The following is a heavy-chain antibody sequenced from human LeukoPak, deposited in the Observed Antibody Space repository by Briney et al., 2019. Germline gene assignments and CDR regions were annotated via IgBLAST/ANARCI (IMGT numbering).Heavy chain of an antibody. J-gene: IGHJ4*02. V-gene: IGHV3-7*01. CDR3: ARAGVQLVDYFDY. CDR1: GFTFSSYW. CDR2: IKQDGSEK. Sequence: GGSLRLSCAASGFTFSSYWMSWVRQAPGKGLEWVANIKQDGSEKYYVDSVKGRFTISRDNAKNSLYLQMNSLRAEDTAVYYCARAGVQLVDYFDYWGQGTLVTVSS. D-gene: IGHD6-6*01.